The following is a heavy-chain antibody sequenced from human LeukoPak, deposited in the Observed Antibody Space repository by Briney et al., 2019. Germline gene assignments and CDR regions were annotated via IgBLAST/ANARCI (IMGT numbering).Heavy chain of an antibody. D-gene: IGHD6-19*01. CDR3: SRIHFYSSGGFDF. Sequence: SGPTLVNPPPPLTLTFTSSGSAPSTSGMCASWIRQPPGKALEWLALIEWDDDKYYSTSLKTRLTISKDTSKNQVVLTITNILRDDTTAYYGSRIHFYSSGGFDFWGQGTLVTVSS. CDR2: IEWDDDK. V-gene: IGHV2-70*01. CDR1: GSAPSTSGMC. J-gene: IGHJ4*02.